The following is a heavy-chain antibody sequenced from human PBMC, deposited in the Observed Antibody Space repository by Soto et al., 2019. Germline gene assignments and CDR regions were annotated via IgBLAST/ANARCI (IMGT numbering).Heavy chain of an antibody. CDR3: AKGDQFGWGAHFDF. D-gene: IGHD3-10*01. CDR1: GFSCSTHA. V-gene: IGHV3-23*01. CDR2: ISGTDTST. J-gene: IGHJ4*02. Sequence: EVQLLESGGGLVQPGGSLRLSCAASGFSCSTHAMSWVRQAPGKGLEWVSLISGTDTSTRYADSVKGRFTMSRDNSKNTLDLQMSSLRAEDTAVYYCAKGDQFGWGAHFDFWGQGTLVTVSS.